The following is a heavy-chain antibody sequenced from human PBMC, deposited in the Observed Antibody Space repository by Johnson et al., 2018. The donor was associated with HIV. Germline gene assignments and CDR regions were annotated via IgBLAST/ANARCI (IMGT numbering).Heavy chain of an antibody. D-gene: IGHD6-6*01. Sequence: VQLVESGGGLVQPGGSLRLSCAASGFTFSSYAMSWVRQAPGKGLEWVSAISGSGGSTYYADSVKGRFTISRDNSKNTLYLQMNSLRAEDTAVYYCGWQLAGWNDAFDIWGQGPMVTVSS. V-gene: IGHV3-23*04. CDR1: GFTFSSYA. J-gene: IGHJ3*02. CDR2: ISGSGGST. CDR3: GWQLAGWNDAFDI.